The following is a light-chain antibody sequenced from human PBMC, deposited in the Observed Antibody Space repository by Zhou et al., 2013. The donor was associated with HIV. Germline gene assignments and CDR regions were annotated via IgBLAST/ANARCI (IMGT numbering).Light chain of an antibody. CDR3: QQYNKWPPCT. V-gene: IGKV3-15*01. CDR1: QDIGRY. Sequence: TQSPSFLSSSVGDRVSMTCRASQDIGRYLAWYHQKGGQAPRLLIYGASTRAPGVPARFSGSGSGTEFTLTISSLQSEDFGVYYCQQYNKWPPCTFGQGTKLDIK. CDR2: GAS. J-gene: IGKJ2*02.